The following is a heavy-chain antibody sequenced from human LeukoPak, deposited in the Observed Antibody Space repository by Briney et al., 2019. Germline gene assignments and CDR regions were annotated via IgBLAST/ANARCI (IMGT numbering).Heavy chain of an antibody. V-gene: IGHV3-15*05. CDR2: IKSKTDGGTT. Sequence: PGGSLRLSCAASGFTFSNAWMSWVRQAPGKGLEWVGRIKSKTDGGTTDYAAPVKGRFTISRDDSKNTLYLQMNSLRAEDTALYYCARSSEATYGGNSGDYFDYWGQGTLVTVSS. CDR3: ARSSEATYGGNSGDYFDY. CDR1: GFTFSNAW. J-gene: IGHJ4*02. D-gene: IGHD4-23*01.